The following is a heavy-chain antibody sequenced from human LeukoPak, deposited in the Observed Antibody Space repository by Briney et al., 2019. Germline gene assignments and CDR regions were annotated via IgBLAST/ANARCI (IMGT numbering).Heavy chain of an antibody. Sequence: PSETLSLTCTVSGGSISSSSYYWGWIRQSPREGLEWIGSIYYTGSTFYNPSLKSRVTISVDTSKNQFSLKLSSVTAADTAVYYCARPYYYGSGSIDAFDIWGQGTMVTVSS. J-gene: IGHJ3*02. D-gene: IGHD3-10*01. CDR2: IYYTGST. CDR3: ARPYYYGSGSIDAFDI. V-gene: IGHV4-39*07. CDR1: GGSISSSSYY.